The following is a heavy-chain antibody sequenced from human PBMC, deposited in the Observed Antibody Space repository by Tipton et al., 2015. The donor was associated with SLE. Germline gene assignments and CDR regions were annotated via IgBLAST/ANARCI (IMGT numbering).Heavy chain of an antibody. CDR1: GGSISNRNYY. CDR2: IYHSGIT. J-gene: IGHJ4*02. V-gene: IGHV4-61*05. CDR3: ARISENSRYFDH. Sequence: TLSLTCTVSGGSISNRNYYWSWIRQPPGKGLEWIGYIYHSGITHYNPSLKSRVSISVDKSKNQFSLRLNSVTAADTAIYYCARISENSRYFDHWGQGTLVTVSS. D-gene: IGHD6-6*01.